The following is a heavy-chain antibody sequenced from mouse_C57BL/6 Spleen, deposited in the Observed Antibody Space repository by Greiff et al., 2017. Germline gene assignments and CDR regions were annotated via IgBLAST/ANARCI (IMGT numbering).Heavy chain of an antibody. V-gene: IGHV1-64*01. CDR2: IHPNSGST. Sequence: QVQLKESGAELVKPGASVKLSCKASGYTFTSYWMHWVKQRPGQGLEWIGMIHPNSGSTNYNEKFKSKATLTVDKSSSTAYMQLSSLTSEDSAVXYCAREGITTVVATDYWGQGTTLTVSS. CDR1: GYTFTSYW. CDR3: AREGITTVVATDY. D-gene: IGHD1-1*01. J-gene: IGHJ2*01.